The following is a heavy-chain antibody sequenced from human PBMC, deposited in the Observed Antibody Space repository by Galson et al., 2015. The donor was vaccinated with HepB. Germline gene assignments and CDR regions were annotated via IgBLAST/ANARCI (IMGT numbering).Heavy chain of an antibody. V-gene: IGHV3-30*04. CDR3: TRVGSVTSPRYYFDN. CDR2: TPSDGRYK. J-gene: IGHJ4*02. Sequence: SLRLSCAVSGFTFSSYAMHWVRQAPGKGLEWVAVTPSDGRYKYYTDSVKGRFTISRDNSQNTLFLQMTSLRPEDTAVYYCTRVGSVTSPRYYFDNWGQGTLVAVSS. CDR1: GFTFSSYA. D-gene: IGHD4-17*01.